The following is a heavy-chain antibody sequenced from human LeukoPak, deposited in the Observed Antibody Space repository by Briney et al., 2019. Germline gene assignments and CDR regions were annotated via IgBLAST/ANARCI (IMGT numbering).Heavy chain of an antibody. CDR1: GGSISSYY. Sequence: SETLSLTCTVSGGSISSYYWSWIRRPPGKGLEWIGYIYYSGSTNYNPSLKSRVTISVDTSKNQFSLKLSSVTAADTAVYYCARGRLLWFGELLSYYFDYWGQGTLVTVSS. V-gene: IGHV4-59*01. CDR3: ARGRLLWFGELLSYYFDY. J-gene: IGHJ4*02. D-gene: IGHD3-10*01. CDR2: IYYSGST.